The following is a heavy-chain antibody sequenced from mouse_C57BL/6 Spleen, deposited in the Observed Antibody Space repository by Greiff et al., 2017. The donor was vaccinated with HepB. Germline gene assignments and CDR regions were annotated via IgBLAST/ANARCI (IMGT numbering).Heavy chain of an antibody. CDR2: IDPSDSYT. CDR3: ARGVNYFDY. CDR1: GYTFTSYW. V-gene: IGHV1-50*01. D-gene: IGHD2-1*01. J-gene: IGHJ2*01. Sequence: QVQLQQSGAELVKPGASVKLSCKASGYTFTSYWMQWVKQRPGQGLEWIGEIDPSDSYTNYNQKFKGKATLTVDTSSSTAYMQLSSLTSEDSAVYYCARGVNYFDYWGQGTTLTVSS.